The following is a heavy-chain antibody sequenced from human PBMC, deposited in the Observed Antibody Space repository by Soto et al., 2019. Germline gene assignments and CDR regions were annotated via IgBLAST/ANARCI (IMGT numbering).Heavy chain of an antibody. D-gene: IGHD3-10*01. V-gene: IGHV1-69*08. Sequence: ASVKVSCKTSAGTFSNDIITWVRQAPGQRLEWMGRIIPRLDTTNYAQKFQGRVTITTDKSASTAYMELSSLRSEDTAVYYCARDLLFDPWGQGTLVTVS. CDR1: AGTFSNDI. CDR2: IIPRLDTT. J-gene: IGHJ5*02. CDR3: ARDLLFDP.